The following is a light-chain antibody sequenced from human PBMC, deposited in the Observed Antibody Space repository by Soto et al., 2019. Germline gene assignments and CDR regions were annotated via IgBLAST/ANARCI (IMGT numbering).Light chain of an antibody. V-gene: IGLV1-44*01. CDR2: SNN. Sequence: QAVVTQPPSASGTPGQRVTISCSGSSSNIGSNTVNWYQQLPGTAPKLLIYSNNQRPSGAPDRFSGSKSGTSASLAISGLQSEDEADYYCAAWDDSLNGWVFGGGTKVTVL. CDR3: AAWDDSLNGWV. CDR1: SSNIGSNT. J-gene: IGLJ3*02.